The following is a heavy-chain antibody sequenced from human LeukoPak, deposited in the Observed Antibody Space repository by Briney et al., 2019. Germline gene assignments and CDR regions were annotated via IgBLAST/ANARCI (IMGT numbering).Heavy chain of an antibody. CDR2: IYYSGST. CDR1: GGSISSYY. Sequence: PSETLSLTCTVSGGSISSYYWSWIRQPPGKGLEWIGYIYYSGSTNYNPSLKSRVTISVDTSKNQFSLKLSPVTAADTAVYYCARTYYDILTGYNDAFDIWGQGTMVTVSS. CDR3: ARTYYDILTGYNDAFDI. V-gene: IGHV4-59*01. J-gene: IGHJ3*02. D-gene: IGHD3-9*01.